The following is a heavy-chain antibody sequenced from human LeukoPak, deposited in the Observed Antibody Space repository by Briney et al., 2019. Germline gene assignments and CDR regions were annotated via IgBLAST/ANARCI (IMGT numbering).Heavy chain of an antibody. D-gene: IGHD3-22*01. CDR3: VRVMPFYSDASGYALDY. J-gene: IGHJ4*02. V-gene: IGHV3-21*01. CDR2: ISPSSSYI. Sequence: PGGSLRLSCAASGFSFSSYAVNWVRQDSGKGLEWVSSISPSSSYIHYADSVKGRFTISRDDAKNSLYLQMNSLRAEDTAMYYCVRVMPFYSDASGYALDYWGQGALVTVSS. CDR1: GFSFSSYA.